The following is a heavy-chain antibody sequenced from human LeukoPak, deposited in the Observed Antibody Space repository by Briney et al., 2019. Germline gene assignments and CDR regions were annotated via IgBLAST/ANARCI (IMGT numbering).Heavy chain of an antibody. CDR1: GYTFTGYY. Sequence: ASVKVSDNASGYTFTGYYMHWVRQAPGQGLEWMGWINPNSGGTNYAQKFQGRVAMTRDTSISTAYMELSRLRSDDTAVYYCARDPTVYDSSGFGGDYWGQGSLVAVSS. CDR2: INPNSGGT. CDR3: ARDPTVYDSSGFGGDY. V-gene: IGHV1-2*02. J-gene: IGHJ4*02. D-gene: IGHD3-22*01.